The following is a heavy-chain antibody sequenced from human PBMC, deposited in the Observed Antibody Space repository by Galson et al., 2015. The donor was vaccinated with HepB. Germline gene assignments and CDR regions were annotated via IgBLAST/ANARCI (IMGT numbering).Heavy chain of an antibody. D-gene: IGHD1-14*01. CDR2: IYWDGNK. Sequence: PALVKPTQTLTLTCTFSGFSLKTNGVSVGWIRQPPGKALEWLALIYWDGNKRYSPSLESRLTITKNTSKNQVVLTMTNMDPADTATYYCTHRTTFDGSNHYPGAWFDPWGQGALVTVSS. V-gene: IGHV2-5*02. J-gene: IGHJ5*02. CDR1: GFSLKTNGVS. CDR3: THRTTFDGSNHYPGAWFDP.